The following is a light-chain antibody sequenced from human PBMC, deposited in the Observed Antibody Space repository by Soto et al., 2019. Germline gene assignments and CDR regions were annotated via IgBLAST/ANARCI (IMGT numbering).Light chain of an antibody. CDR1: SSDVGAYKY. J-gene: IGLJ3*02. V-gene: IGLV2-8*01. CDR2: EVT. CDR3: TSYVGNDIWV. Sequence: QSALTQPPSASGSPGQSVTISCTGTSSDVGAYKYVSRYQQYPGKAPKLMIYEVTKRPSGVPDRFSGSKSGNTASLTVSGLQAEDEADYYCTSYVGNDIWVFGGGIQLTVL.